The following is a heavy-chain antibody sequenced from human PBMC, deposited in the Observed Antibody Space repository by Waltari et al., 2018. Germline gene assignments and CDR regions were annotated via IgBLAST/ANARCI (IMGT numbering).Heavy chain of an antibody. J-gene: IGHJ4*02. D-gene: IGHD1-26*01. Sequence: QVQLVQSGAEVKKPGSSVRVSCKASGDTFSSYAISWVRQAPGQGLEWMGGIIPVLGRTSYAQRFESRVTVTADESTNTAYMDLTSLRSEDTAMYYCARGPIVGATFDYWGQGTLVTVSS. CDR1: GDTFSSYA. V-gene: IGHV1-69*11. CDR3: ARGPIVGATFDY. CDR2: IIPVLGRT.